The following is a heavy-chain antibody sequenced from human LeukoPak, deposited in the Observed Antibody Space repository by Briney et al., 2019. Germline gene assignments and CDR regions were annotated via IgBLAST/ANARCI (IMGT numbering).Heavy chain of an antibody. D-gene: IGHD3-16*02. CDR2: IGYRGGSI. J-gene: IGHJ6*03. CDR3: AKSWGYTRPYYNYMDV. Sequence: GGSLRLSCAASGFSFSYYAMSWVRQAPGKGLEWVSIIGYRGGSIYHGNSVKGRFTISRDNSENTLSLQMNGLRPEDTAVYYCAKSWGYTRPYYNYMDVWGKGTTVTVSS. CDR1: GFSFSYYA. V-gene: IGHV3-23*01.